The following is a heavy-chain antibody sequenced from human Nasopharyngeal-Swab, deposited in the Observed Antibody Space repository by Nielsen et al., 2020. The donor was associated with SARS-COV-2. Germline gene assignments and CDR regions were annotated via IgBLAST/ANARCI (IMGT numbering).Heavy chain of an antibody. CDR3: GRDQWGDTAMVTLDY. J-gene: IGHJ4*02. D-gene: IGHD5-18*01. CDR2: ISSDGSNK. V-gene: IGHV3-30*04. CDR1: GFTFSSYA. Sequence: LKISCAASGFTFSSYAMHWVRQAPGKGLEWVAVISSDGSNKYYADSVKGRFTSSRDNSKKTLYLQMNSLRAEDTAVYYCGRDQWGDTAMVTLDYWGQGTLVTVSS.